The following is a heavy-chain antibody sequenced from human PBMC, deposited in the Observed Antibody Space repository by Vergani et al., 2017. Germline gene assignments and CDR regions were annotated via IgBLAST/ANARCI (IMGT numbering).Heavy chain of an antibody. V-gene: IGHV4-38-2*02. CDR3: AGTGGYYDYVWGSYRFDY. D-gene: IGHD3-16*02. CDR1: GYSISSGYY. CDR2: IYHSGST. J-gene: IGHJ4*02. Sequence: QVQLQESGPGLVKPSETLSLTCTVSGYSISSGYYWGWIRQPPGKGLEWTGSIYHSGSTYYNPSLKSRVTISVDTSKNQFSLKLSSVTAADTAVYYCAGTGGYYDYVWGSYRFDYWGQGTLVTVSS.